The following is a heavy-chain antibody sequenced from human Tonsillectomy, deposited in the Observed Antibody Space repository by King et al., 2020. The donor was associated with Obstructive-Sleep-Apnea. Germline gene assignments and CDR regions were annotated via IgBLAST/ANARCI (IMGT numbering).Heavy chain of an antibody. D-gene: IGHD1-26*01. CDR3: VTPQWXLLHDDMXV. CDR1: GFTFINYA. V-gene: IGHV3-30*04. Sequence: VQLVESGGGVVQPGRSLRLSCKVSGFTFINYAMHWVRQAPGKGLEWVAVISYDESRKYYADSVKGRFTISRDISKNMLYLQMNSLRTEDTAVYYCVTPQWXLLHDDMXVWGXGXXVTXS. CDR2: ISYDESRK. J-gene: IGHJ6*02.